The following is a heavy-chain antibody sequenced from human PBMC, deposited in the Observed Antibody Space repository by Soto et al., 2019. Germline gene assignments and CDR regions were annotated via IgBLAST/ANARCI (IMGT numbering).Heavy chain of an antibody. V-gene: IGHV3-49*03. CDR2: IRNKTFGGTA. CDR3: TPDFWSGIYSPDGMDV. J-gene: IGHJ6*02. Sequence: GGSLRLSCAGSGFSVGHYAMTWFRQSPGKGLEWLAFIRNKTFGGTAEYAASVKGRFTISRDESKSIAYLQMNNLKAEDTAVYYCTPDFWSGIYSPDGMDVWGQGTTVTV. D-gene: IGHD3-3*01. CDR1: GFSVGHYA.